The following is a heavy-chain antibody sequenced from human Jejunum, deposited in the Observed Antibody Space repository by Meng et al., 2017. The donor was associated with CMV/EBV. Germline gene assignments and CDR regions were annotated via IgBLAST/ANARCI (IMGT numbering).Heavy chain of an antibody. V-gene: IGHV4-34*01. CDR1: GGSFSSYY. D-gene: IGHD2-21*01. Sequence: VQIQQWGRGLVKPSETRSLTCGVYGGSFSSYYWSWIRQPPGKGLEWIAEINHSGSTTYNPSLTSRVTISLDTSNSHFSLKLTSVTAADTAVYFCARGGGDPIRGVLPFDYWGQGTLVTVSS. J-gene: IGHJ4*02. CDR2: INHSGST. CDR3: ARGGGDPIRGVLPFDY.